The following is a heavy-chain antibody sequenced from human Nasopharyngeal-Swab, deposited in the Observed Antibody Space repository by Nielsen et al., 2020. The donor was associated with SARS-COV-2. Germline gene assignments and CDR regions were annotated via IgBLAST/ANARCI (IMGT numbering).Heavy chain of an antibody. Sequence: GGSLRLSCAASGFTFSSYSMNWVRQAPGKGLEWVSSISSSSSYIYYADSVKGRFTISRGNAKNPLYLQMNSLRAEDTAVYYCARGCVLTGPSCYYYGMDVWGQGTTVTVSS. J-gene: IGHJ6*02. V-gene: IGHV3-21*01. CDR1: GFTFSSYS. CDR3: ARGCVLTGPSCYYYGMDV. CDR2: ISSSSSYI. D-gene: IGHD3-9*01.